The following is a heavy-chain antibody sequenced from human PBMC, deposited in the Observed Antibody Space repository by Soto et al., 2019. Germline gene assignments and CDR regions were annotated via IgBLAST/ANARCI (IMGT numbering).Heavy chain of an antibody. CDR3: ARHPTFSGWEYYFDY. J-gene: IGHJ4*02. CDR2: VYYSGST. V-gene: IGHV4-39*01. CDR1: GDSVSSSNYY. D-gene: IGHD6-19*01. Sequence: SETLSLTCTVSGDSVSSSNYYWGWIRQPPGKGLEWIGSVYYSGSTYYNPSLKSRVTMSVDTPKNQFSLKLSSVTAADEAVYYCARHPTFSGWEYYFDYWGQRTPLTVSS.